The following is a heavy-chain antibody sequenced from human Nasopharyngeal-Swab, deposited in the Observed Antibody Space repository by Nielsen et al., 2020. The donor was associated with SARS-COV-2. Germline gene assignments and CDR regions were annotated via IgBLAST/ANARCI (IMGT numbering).Heavy chain of an antibody. V-gene: IGHV3-30-3*01. CDR1: GFIFSSYA. CDR3: AKDFYYDSSGPPSVQH. J-gene: IGHJ1*01. CDR2: ISYDESNK. Sequence: GESLKISCAASGFIFSSYAMHWVRQAPGKGLEWVAVISYDESNKYYADSVKGRFTISRDNSKNTLYLQMNSLRAEDTAVYYCAKDFYYDSSGPPSVQHWGQGTLVTVSS. D-gene: IGHD3-22*01.